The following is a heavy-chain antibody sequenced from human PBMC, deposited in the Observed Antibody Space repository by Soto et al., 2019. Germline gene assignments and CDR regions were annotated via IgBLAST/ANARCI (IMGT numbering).Heavy chain of an antibody. CDR1: GGSISSYY. Sequence: NPSETLSLTCTVSGGSISSYYWSWIRQPPGKGLKRIGYIYYSGSTNYNPSLKSRVTISVDTFKNQFSLKLSSVTAADTFVYYCARVVVAAIERWFDPWGQGTLVTVSS. D-gene: IGHD2-15*01. V-gene: IGHV4-59*01. J-gene: IGHJ5*02. CDR2: IYYSGST. CDR3: ARVVVAAIERWFDP.